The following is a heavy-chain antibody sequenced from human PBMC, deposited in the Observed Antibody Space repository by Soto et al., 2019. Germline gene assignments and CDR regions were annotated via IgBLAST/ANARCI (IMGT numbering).Heavy chain of an antibody. V-gene: IGHV1-69*01. CDR3: AREGASGSHIGY. J-gene: IGHJ4*02. CDR1: GGTFSSYA. CDR2: IIPIFGTA. D-gene: IGHD3-22*01. Sequence: QVQLVQSGAEVKKPGSSVKVSCKASGGTFSSYAISWERQAPGQGLEWMGGIIPIFGTANYAQKFRGRVTITADEATSTAYMALSSLRSEDTAVYYCAREGASGSHIGYWGQGTLVSVSS.